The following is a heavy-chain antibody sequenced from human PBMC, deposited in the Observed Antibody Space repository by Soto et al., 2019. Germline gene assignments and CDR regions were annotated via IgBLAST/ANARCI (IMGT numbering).Heavy chain of an antibody. D-gene: IGHD1-7*01. CDR2: TYYRSKWYN. V-gene: IGHV6-1*01. CDR3: AREQCRLTGTNIYYYFGMDV. J-gene: IGHJ6*02. Sequence: SQTLSLTCAISGDSVSSNRAAWNWIRQSPSRGLEWLGRTYYRSKWYNDYAVSVKSRITINPDTSKNQFSLQLNSVTPEHTAVYYCAREQCRLTGTNIYYYFGMDVWGQGTTVTVSS. CDR1: GDSVSSNRAA.